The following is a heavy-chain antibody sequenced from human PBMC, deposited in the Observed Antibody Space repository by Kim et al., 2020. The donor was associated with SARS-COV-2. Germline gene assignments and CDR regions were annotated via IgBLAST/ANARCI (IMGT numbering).Heavy chain of an antibody. D-gene: IGHD2-21*01. CDR2: INHSGST. J-gene: IGHJ6*01. CDR3: AKLSTGLIVVVIAPFYYY. V-gene: IGHV4-34*01. CDR1: GGSFSGYY. Sequence: SETLSLTCAVYGGSFSGYYWSWIRQPPGKGLEWIGEINHSGSTNYNPSLKSRVTISVDTSKNQFSLKLSSVTAADTAVYYCAKLSTGLIVVVIAPFYYY.